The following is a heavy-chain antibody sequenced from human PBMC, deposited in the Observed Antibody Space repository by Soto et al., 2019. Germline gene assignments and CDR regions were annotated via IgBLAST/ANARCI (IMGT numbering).Heavy chain of an antibody. D-gene: IGHD2-2*01. V-gene: IGHV3-48*01. CDR3: VGEVGFQLIY. CDR1: GFTFSTHS. Sequence: EVQLVESGGGLVQPGGSLRLSCAASGFTFSTHSMNWVRQAPGKGLEWISYITSSDVTMYADTVKGRFTICRDNAKTSMYLQMNSLRGEDTAVYFCVGEVGFQLIYWGQGTLVTVSS. J-gene: IGHJ4*02. CDR2: ITSSDVT.